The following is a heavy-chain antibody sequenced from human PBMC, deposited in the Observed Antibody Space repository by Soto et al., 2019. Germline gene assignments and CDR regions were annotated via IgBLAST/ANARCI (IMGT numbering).Heavy chain of an antibody. J-gene: IGHJ5*02. CDR2: IDHSGYT. D-gene: IGHD3-3*01. CDR1: RGSFSGYY. CDR3: ARVRDWFDP. V-gene: IGHV4-34*01. Sequence: SWTIDLTCAFYRGSFSGYYWNWIRQPPGKGLEWIGEIDHSGYTNYNPSLKSRVTISVDTSKNQFSLRLTSVTAADTAVYYCARVRDWFDPWGQGALVTVFS.